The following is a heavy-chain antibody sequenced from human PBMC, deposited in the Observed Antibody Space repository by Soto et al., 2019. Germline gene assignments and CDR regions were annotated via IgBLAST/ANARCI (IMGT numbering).Heavy chain of an antibody. J-gene: IGHJ4*02. D-gene: IGHD6-13*01. Sequence: PGESLKISCQASGYSFSSSWIGWVRQMPGKGLEWMGIIDPNDSQTIYSPSFQGQVTISADKSIDTAYLQWSSLKTSDTAMYYCARHAGNSWKGDYFDYWGQGALVTASS. V-gene: IGHV5-51*01. CDR3: ARHAGNSWKGDYFDY. CDR1: GYSFSSSW. CDR2: IDPNDSQT.